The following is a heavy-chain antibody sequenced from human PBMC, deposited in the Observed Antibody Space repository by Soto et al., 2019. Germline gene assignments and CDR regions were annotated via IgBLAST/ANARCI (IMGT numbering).Heavy chain of an antibody. Sequence: SETLSLTCSVAGGFLNSSPHYWGWVRQSPGKGLEWIGNVYYRGSAYYNPSLESRVTISLDTSTNQFSLQLTSVIAADTAVYYCARVRGMTTATTDRGVDVWGQGTTVTVSS. V-gene: IGHV4-39*01. CDR2: VYYRGSA. D-gene: IGHD4-17*01. CDR3: ARVRGMTTATTDRGVDV. CDR1: GGFLNSSPHY. J-gene: IGHJ6*02.